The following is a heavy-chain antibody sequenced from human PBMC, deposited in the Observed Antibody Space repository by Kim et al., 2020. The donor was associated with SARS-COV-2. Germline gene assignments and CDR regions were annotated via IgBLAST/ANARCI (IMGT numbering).Heavy chain of an antibody. CDR3: AKGRGYSYGQADY. V-gene: IGHV3-30*02. D-gene: IGHD5-18*01. Sequence: YADSVKGRFTISRDNSKNTLYLQMNSLRAEDTAVYYCAKGRGYSYGQADYWGQGTLVTVSS. J-gene: IGHJ4*02.